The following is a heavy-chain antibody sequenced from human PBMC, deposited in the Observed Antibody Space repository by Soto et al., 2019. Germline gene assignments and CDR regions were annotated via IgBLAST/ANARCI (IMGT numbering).Heavy chain of an antibody. CDR3: ARKTYYDILTGRYYFDY. Sequence: ASVKVSCKASGYTFTSYGISWVRQAPGQGLEWMGWISAYNGNTNYAQKLQGRVTMTTDTSTSTAYMELGSLRSDDTAVYYCARKTYYDILTGRYYFDYWGQGTLVTVSS. J-gene: IGHJ4*02. D-gene: IGHD3-9*01. CDR2: ISAYNGNT. CDR1: GYTFTSYG. V-gene: IGHV1-18*04.